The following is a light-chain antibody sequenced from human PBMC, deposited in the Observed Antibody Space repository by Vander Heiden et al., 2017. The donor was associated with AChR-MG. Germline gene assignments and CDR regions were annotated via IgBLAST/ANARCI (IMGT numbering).Light chain of an antibody. CDR1: SSDVGNYNF. CDR2: DVS. J-gene: IGLJ3*02. V-gene: IGLV2-14*03. CDR3: ASNTDSRTLV. Sequence: QSALTQPASVSGSPGRSIPISCTGTSSDVGNYNFVSWYRQHPGKAPQVMIFDVSNRPSGVSNRFSGSKSGNTASLTISDLQAEDEADYFCASNTDSRTLVFGGGTKLTVL.